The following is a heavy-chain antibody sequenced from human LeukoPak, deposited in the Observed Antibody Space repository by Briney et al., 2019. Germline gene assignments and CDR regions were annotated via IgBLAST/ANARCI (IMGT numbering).Heavy chain of an antibody. J-gene: IGHJ3*02. Sequence: PGESLKISCKGSGYSFTSYWISWVRQMPGKGLEWMGNIDPSDSYTNYSPSFQGHVTISADKSISTAYLQWSSLKASDIAMYYCAKRGVGPADAFDIWGQGTMVTVSS. V-gene: IGHV5-10-1*01. CDR2: IDPSDSYT. CDR1: GYSFTSYW. D-gene: IGHD1-26*01. CDR3: AKRGVGPADAFDI.